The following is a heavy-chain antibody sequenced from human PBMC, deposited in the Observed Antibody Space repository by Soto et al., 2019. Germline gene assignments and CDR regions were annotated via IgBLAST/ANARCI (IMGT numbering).Heavy chain of an antibody. J-gene: IGHJ4*02. CDR2: IKQDGSEK. Sequence: PGGSLRLSCAASGSTFSSYWMSWVRQAPGKGLEWVANIKQDGSEKYYVDSVKGRFTISRDNAKNSLYLQMNSLRAEDTAVYYCARDKVGVPAASDYWGQGTLVTVSS. V-gene: IGHV3-7*01. CDR1: GSTFSSYW. CDR3: ARDKVGVPAASDY. D-gene: IGHD2-2*01.